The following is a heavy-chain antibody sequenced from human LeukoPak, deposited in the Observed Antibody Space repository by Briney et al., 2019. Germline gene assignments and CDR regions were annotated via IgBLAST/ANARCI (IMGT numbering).Heavy chain of an antibody. CDR1: GFTVSSNY. V-gene: IGHV3-66*01. CDR3: ARDLSIAAPGTDFDY. Sequence: GGSLRLSCAASGFTVSSNYMSRVRQAPGKGLEWVSVIYSGGSTYYADSVKGRFTISRDNSKNTLYLQMNSLRAEDTAVYYCARDLSIAAPGTDFDYWGQGTLVTVSS. J-gene: IGHJ4*02. D-gene: IGHD6-13*01. CDR2: IYSGGST.